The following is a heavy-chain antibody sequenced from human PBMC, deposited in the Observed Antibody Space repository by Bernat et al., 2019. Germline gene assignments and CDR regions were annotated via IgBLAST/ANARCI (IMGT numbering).Heavy chain of an antibody. CDR2: ITSSSRII. D-gene: IGHD3-3*01. CDR1: GFTLSRYS. V-gene: IGHV3-48*01. Sequence: EVQLVESGGGLVQPGGSLRLSCAVSGFTLSRYSMNWVRQAPGKGLEWVSYITSSSRIIYYADSVKGRFTISRDNAKKSLYLQMNGLRAGDTAVYYCARADYDFWEGMDVWGQGTTVTVSS. J-gene: IGHJ6*02. CDR3: ARADYDFWEGMDV.